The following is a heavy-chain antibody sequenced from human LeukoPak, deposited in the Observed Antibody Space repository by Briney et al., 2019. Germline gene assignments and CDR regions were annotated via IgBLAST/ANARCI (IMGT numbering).Heavy chain of an antibody. CDR1: GFTFSSYS. J-gene: IGHJ4*02. Sequence: GGSLRLSCAASGFTFSSYSMNWVRQAPGKGLEWVSSISSSSSYTYYADSVKGRFTISRDNAKNSLYLQMNSLRAEDTAVYYCARDHYGDYVFDYWGQGTLVTVSS. CDR3: ARDHYGDYVFDY. CDR2: ISSSSSYT. D-gene: IGHD4-17*01. V-gene: IGHV3-21*01.